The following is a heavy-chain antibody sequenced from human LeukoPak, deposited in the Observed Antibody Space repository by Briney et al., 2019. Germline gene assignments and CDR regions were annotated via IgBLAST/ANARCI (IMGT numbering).Heavy chain of an antibody. V-gene: IGHV4-34*01. J-gene: IGHJ5*02. Sequence: SETLSLTCEVYGVSLSDYYWSWIRQSPGKGLEWIGVITHSGSTKYNPSIKSRVAISIDKSKNQFFLRLSPVTVADTAVYYCARERASSNYNNYFDPWGQGTPVTVSS. D-gene: IGHD5-24*01. CDR3: ARERASSNYNNYFDP. CDR1: GVSLSDYY. CDR2: ITHSGST.